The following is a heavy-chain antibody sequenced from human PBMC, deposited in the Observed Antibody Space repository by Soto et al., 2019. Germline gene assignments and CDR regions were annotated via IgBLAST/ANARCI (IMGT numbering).Heavy chain of an antibody. Sequence: QVQLVQSGAEVKKPGASVKVSCKASGYTFTSYGISWVRQAPGQGLEWMGWITVNNGNTNYAQKFQGRVIMTTDTSTNTAYMELRSLRSDDTAVYFCAREDSGGYYDPISFDYWGQGTLVTVSS. V-gene: IGHV1-18*01. CDR2: ITVNNGNT. CDR3: AREDSGGYYDPISFDY. D-gene: IGHD3-22*01. CDR1: GYTFTSYG. J-gene: IGHJ4*02.